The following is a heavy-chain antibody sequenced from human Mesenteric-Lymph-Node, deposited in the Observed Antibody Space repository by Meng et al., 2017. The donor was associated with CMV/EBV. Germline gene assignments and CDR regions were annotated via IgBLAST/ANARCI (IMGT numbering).Heavy chain of an antibody. CDR1: GFAVSSSS. D-gene: IGHD2-21*01. CDR3: ARDGLSAFCGGDCPYYFDS. CDR2: ISSDSSHI. J-gene: IGHJ4*02. V-gene: IGHV3-21*01. Sequence: LSLTCAASGFAVSSSSMNWVRQAPGKGLEWVSSISSDSSHINDADSVRGRFTISRDNAKNSLYLQMNSLRAEDTAVYYCARDGLSAFCGGDCPYYFDSWGQGTLVTVSS.